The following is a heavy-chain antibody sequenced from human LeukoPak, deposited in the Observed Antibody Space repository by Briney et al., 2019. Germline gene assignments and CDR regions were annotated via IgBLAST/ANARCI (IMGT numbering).Heavy chain of an antibody. CDR1: GYTFTSYG. V-gene: IGHV1-18*01. CDR3: ARAKNQYYYDSSGYYCGY. J-gene: IGHJ4*02. D-gene: IGHD3-22*01. CDR2: ISAYNGNT. Sequence: ASVKVSCKASGYTFTSYGISWVRQAPGQGLEWMGWISAYNGNTNYAQKFQGRVTITADESTSTAYMELSSLRSEDTAVYYCARAKNQYYYDSSGYYCGYWGQGTLVTVSS.